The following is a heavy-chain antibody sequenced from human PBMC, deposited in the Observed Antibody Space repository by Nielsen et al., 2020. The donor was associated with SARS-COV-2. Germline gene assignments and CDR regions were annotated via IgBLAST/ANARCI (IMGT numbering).Heavy chain of an antibody. CDR3: AKDMVNTAMATDPFDY. J-gene: IGHJ4*02. CDR2: ISGSGGST. CDR1: GFTFSSYA. Sequence: GGSLRLSCAASGFTFSSYAMSWVRQAPGKGLEWVPAISGSGGSTYYADSVKGRFTISRDNSKNTLYLQMNSLRAEDTAVYYCAKDMVNTAMATDPFDYWGQGTLVTVSS. V-gene: IGHV3-23*01. D-gene: IGHD5-18*01.